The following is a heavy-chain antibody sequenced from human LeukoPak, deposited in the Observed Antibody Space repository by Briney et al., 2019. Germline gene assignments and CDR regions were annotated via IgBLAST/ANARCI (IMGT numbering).Heavy chain of an antibody. CDR3: ARDTDDSSGYLG. V-gene: IGHV4-59*12. Sequence: KPSETLSLTCTVSGDSISNYYWSWIRQSPGKGLEWIGYIYYSGSTYYNPSLKSRVTISVDTSKNQFSLKLSSVTAADTAVYYCARDTDDSSGYLGWGQGTLVTVSS. D-gene: IGHD3-22*01. CDR1: GDSISNYY. J-gene: IGHJ1*01. CDR2: IYYSGST.